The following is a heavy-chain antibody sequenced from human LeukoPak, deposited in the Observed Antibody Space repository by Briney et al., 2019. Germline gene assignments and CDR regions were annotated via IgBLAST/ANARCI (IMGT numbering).Heavy chain of an antibody. CDR2: ISYDGSNK. V-gene: IGHV3-30*18. D-gene: IGHD5-12*01. Sequence: GRSLRLSCAASGFTFSSYGMHWVRQAPGKGLEWVAVISYDGSNKYYADSVKGRFTISRDKSKNTLYLQMNSLRAEDTAVYYCAKDRVVATSDWGQGTLVTVSS. J-gene: IGHJ4*02. CDR1: GFTFSSYG. CDR3: AKDRVVATSD.